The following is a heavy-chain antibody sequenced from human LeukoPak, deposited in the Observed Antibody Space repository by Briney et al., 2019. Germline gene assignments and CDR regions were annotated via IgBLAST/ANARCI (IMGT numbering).Heavy chain of an antibody. D-gene: IGHD2-8*01. CDR1: GFTFSSYG. CDR3: ARDSSIVLMVYAGGPFDY. CDR2: ISYDGSNK. J-gene: IGHJ4*02. Sequence: GGSLRLSCAASGFTFSSYGMHWVRQAPGKGLEWVAVISYDGSNKYYADSVKGRFTISRDNSKNTLYLQMNSLRAEDTAVYYCARDSSIVLMVYAGGPFDYWGQGTLVTVSS. V-gene: IGHV3-30*03.